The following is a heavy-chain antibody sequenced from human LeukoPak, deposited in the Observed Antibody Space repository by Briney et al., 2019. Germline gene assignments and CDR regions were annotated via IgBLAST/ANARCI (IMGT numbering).Heavy chain of an antibody. CDR2: IYYSGST. D-gene: IGHD3-22*01. J-gene: IGHJ4*02. CDR1: GGSISSSSYY. Sequence: SETLSLTCTVSGGSISSSSYYWSWIRQPPGKGLEWIGYIYYSGSTNYNPSLKSRDTISVDTSKNQFSLKLSSVTAADTAVYYCARHGFNYDSRWHIDYWGQGTLVTVSS. V-gene: IGHV4-61*05. CDR3: ARHGFNYDSRWHIDY.